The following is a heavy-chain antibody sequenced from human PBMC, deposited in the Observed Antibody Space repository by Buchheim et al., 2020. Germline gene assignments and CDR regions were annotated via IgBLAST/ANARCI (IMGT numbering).Heavy chain of an antibody. CDR1: GGSFSGYY. V-gene: IGHV4-34*01. CDR3: ARVARITMVRGVYNWFDP. D-gene: IGHD3-10*01. J-gene: IGHJ5*02. CDR2: INHSGST. Sequence: QVQLQQWGAGLLKPSETLSLTCAVYGGSFSGYYWSWIRQPPGKGLEWIGEINHSGSTNYNTSLKSRVTISVDTSKNQFYLKLGSVTAADTAVYYCARVARITMVRGVYNWFDPWGQGTL.